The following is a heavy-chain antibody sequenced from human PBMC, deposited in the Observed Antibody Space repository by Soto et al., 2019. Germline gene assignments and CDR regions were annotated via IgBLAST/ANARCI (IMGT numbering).Heavy chain of an antibody. CDR1: GYTFTSYA. V-gene: IGHV1-3*01. CDR2: INAGNGNT. J-gene: IGHJ5*02. CDR3: ARDLGLDCSSTSCYTHNWFDP. Sequence: ASVKVSCKASGYTFTSYAMHWVRQAPGQRLEWMGWINAGNGNTKYSQKFQGRVTITRDTSASTAYMELSSLRSEDTAVYYCARDLGLDCSSTSCYTHNWFDPWGQGTLVTVS. D-gene: IGHD2-2*02.